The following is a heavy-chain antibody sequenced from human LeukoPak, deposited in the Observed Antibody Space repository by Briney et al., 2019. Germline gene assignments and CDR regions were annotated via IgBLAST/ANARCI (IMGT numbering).Heavy chain of an antibody. CDR3: ARSGDYVGYYYYGMDV. Sequence: ASVKVSCKASGYTFTNYTINWVRQAPGQGLEWMGIINPSGGSTSYAQKFQGRVTMTRDTSTSTVYMELSSLRSEDTAVYYCARSGDYVGYYYYGMDVWGQGTTVTVSS. CDR1: GYTFTNYT. J-gene: IGHJ6*02. CDR2: INPSGGST. D-gene: IGHD4-17*01. V-gene: IGHV1-46*01.